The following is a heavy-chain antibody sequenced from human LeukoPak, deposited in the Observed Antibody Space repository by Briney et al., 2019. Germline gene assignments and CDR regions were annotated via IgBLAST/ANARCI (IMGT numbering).Heavy chain of an antibody. V-gene: IGHV1-2*02. J-gene: IGHJ4*02. CDR1: GYAFTGYY. CDR3: ARDEEMKMATGPGG. Sequence: GASVKVSCKASGYAFTGYYMHWVRQAPGQGLEWMGWINPNSGGTNYAQKFQGRVTMTRDTSISTAYMELSRLRSDDTAVYYCARDEEMKMATGPGGWGQGTLVTVSS. CDR2: INPNSGGT. D-gene: IGHD5-24*01.